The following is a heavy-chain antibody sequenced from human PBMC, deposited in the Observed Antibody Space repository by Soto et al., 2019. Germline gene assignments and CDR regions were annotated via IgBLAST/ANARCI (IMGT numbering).Heavy chain of an antibody. Sequence: GGSLRLSCAASGFTFSNAWMSWVRQAPGKGLEWVGRIKSKTDGGTTDYAAPVKGRFTISRDDSKNTLYLQMNSLKTEDTAVYYCTTTVVLWFGEFGAFDIWGQGTMVTVSS. CDR1: GFTFSNAW. CDR3: TTTVVLWFGEFGAFDI. CDR2: IKSKTDGGTT. J-gene: IGHJ3*02. V-gene: IGHV3-15*01. D-gene: IGHD3-10*01.